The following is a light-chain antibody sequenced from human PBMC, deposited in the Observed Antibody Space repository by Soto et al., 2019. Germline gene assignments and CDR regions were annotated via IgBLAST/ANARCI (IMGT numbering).Light chain of an antibody. J-gene: IGKJ2*01. V-gene: IGKV1-5*01. Sequence: DIQMTQSPSILSASVGDRVTITCRASQSISNWLAGYQKKPGKAPKVLIYDASSLQSGVPSRFSGSGSGTEFTLTISSLQPDDIATYYCQQYKSYSYTFGQGTNLEI. CDR1: QSISNW. CDR3: QQYKSYSYT. CDR2: DAS.